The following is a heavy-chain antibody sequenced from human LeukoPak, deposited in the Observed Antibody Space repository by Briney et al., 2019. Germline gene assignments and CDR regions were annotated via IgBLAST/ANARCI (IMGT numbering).Heavy chain of an antibody. CDR3: AREGGSGSRYYFDY. CDR1: GGTFSSYT. D-gene: IGHD1-26*01. J-gene: IGHJ4*02. Sequence: ASVKVSCKASGGTFSSYTISWVRQAPGQGLEWMGWINPNSGGTNYAQKFQGRVTMTRDTSISTAYMEPSRLRSDDTAVYYCAREGGSGSRYYFDYWGQGTLVTVSS. V-gene: IGHV1-2*02. CDR2: INPNSGGT.